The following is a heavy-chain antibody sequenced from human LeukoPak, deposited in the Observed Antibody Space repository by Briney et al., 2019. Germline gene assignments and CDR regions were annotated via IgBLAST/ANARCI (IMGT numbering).Heavy chain of an antibody. CDR3: ARHVSHSSGYYRI. Sequence: PSQTLSLTCTVSGGSISSGGYYWSWIRQPPGKGLEWIGYIYYSGSTNYNPSLKSRVTISVDTSKNQFSLKLSSVTAADTAVYYCARHVSHSSGYYRIWGQGTLVTVSS. CDR1: GGSISSGGYY. D-gene: IGHD3-22*01. V-gene: IGHV4-61*08. CDR2: IYYSGST. J-gene: IGHJ4*02.